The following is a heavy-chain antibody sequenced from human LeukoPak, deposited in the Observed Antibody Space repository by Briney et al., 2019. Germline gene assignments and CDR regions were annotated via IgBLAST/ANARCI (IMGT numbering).Heavy chain of an antibody. CDR2: IYPGDSDT. V-gene: IGHV5-51*01. CDR3: ASTYYYDSSGYDY. CDR1: GYTFTSNW. J-gene: IGHJ4*02. Sequence: GESLKISCKGSGYTFTSNWIAWVRQLPGKGLEWMGIIYPGDSDTRYGPSFQGQVTISADKSISTAYLQWSSLKASDTAMYYCASTYYYDSSGYDYWGQGTLVTVSS. D-gene: IGHD3-22*01.